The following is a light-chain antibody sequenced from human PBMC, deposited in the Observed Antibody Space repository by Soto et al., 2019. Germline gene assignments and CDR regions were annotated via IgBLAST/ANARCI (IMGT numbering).Light chain of an antibody. CDR2: GNS. CDR3: HSYASSLSFVV. CDR1: SSNIGAGYD. V-gene: IGLV1-40*01. J-gene: IGLJ2*01. Sequence: QSVLTQPPSVSGAPGQRVTISCSGSSSNIGAGYDVHWYQQLPGTAPKLLIYGNSNRPSGVPDRFSGSKSGTSASLAITGLQAEDEADYYCHSYASSLSFVVFGGGTKLTVL.